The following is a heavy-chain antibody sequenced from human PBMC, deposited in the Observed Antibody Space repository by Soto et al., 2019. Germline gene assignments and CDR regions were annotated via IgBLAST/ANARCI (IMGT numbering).Heavy chain of an antibody. D-gene: IGHD3-9*01. Sequence: EVQLVESGGGLVKPGGSLRLSCAASGFSFSTYSMNWVRQAPGKGLEWVSSINEDSTYIYYAGSVRGRFTISRDNAEDSQDLQMNSLRAEDTAVYYCVRDFGRYFRTGYMDVWGDGATVTVSS. CDR2: INEDSTYI. CDR3: VRDFGRYFRTGYMDV. V-gene: IGHV3-21*02. CDR1: GFSFSTYS. J-gene: IGHJ6*03.